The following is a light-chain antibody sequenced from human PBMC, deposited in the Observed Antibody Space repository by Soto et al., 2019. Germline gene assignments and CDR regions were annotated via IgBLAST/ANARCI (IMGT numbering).Light chain of an antibody. CDR2: GAS. Sequence: VWTQSPSTLSLSPVERARLSFRASQSVSSYLAWYQQKPGQAPRLLIYGASSRAAGIPDRFRGSGSGTHFTLTISRLEPEDFAVYYCQQYTPALTLGGRTTVDIK. V-gene: IGKV3-20*01. J-gene: IGKJ4*01. CDR1: QSVSSY. CDR3: QQYTPALT.